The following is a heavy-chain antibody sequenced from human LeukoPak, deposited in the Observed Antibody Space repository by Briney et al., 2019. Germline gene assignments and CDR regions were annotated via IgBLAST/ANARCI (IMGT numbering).Heavy chain of an antibody. D-gene: IGHD6-13*01. CDR3: AKDSSSGWFDY. Sequence: GGSLRLSCAASGFTFSSYGMHWVRQAPGKGLEWVAVIWYDGSNKYYADSVKGRFTISRDNSKNTLYLQMNSLRAEDRAVYYCAKDSSSGWFDYWGQGTQVTVSS. V-gene: IGHV3-33*06. CDR2: IWYDGSNK. J-gene: IGHJ5*01. CDR1: GFTFSSYG.